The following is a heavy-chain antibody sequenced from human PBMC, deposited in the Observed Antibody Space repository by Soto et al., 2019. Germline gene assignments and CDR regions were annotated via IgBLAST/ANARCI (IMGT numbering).Heavy chain of an antibody. V-gene: IGHV1-8*02. J-gene: IGHJ4*02. CDR1: GYTFTSYE. CDR2: MNPNSGNT. CDR3: ARGLPSGAAAGTTLENDY. Sequence: ASVKVSCTASGYTFTSYEINWVRKATGQGLEWKGWMNPNSGNTGYAQKFQGRVTMTRNTSISTAYMELSSLRSEDTAVYYCARGLPSGAAAGTTLENDYWGQGTLVTVSS. D-gene: IGHD6-13*01.